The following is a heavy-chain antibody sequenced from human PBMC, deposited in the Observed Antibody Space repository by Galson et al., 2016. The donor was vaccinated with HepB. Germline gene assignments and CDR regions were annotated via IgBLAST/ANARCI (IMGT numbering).Heavy chain of an antibody. CDR2: VNHSGSA. CDR1: GGSFSGYY. Sequence: TLSLTCAVNGGSFSGYYWSWIRQTPTKGLEWIGEVNHSGSANYNPSLKRSIIISVDRTKNQFSLKLSSVTAADTGVYYCARGRRGYCGADCYSIGFSYYYGMDVWGQGTTVTVSS. J-gene: IGHJ6*02. D-gene: IGHD2-21*02. CDR3: ARGRRGYCGADCYSIGFSYYYGMDV. V-gene: IGHV4-34*01.